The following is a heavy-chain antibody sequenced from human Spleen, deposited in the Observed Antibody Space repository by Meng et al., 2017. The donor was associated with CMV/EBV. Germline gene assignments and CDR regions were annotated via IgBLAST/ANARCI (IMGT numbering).Heavy chain of an antibody. V-gene: IGHV1-69*05. D-gene: IGHD2-2*02. J-gene: IGHJ5*02. Sequence: ISWVRQAPGQGLEWMGGIIPIFGTANYAQKFQGGVTITTDESTSTAYMELSSLRSEDTAVYYCARDRGYCSSTSCYTSTGGRNWFDPWGQGTLVTVSS. CDR2: IIPIFGTA. CDR3: ARDRGYCSSTSCYTSTGGRNWFDP.